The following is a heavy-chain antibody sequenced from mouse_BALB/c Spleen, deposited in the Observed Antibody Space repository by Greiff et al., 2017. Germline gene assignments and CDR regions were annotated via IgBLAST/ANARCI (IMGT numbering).Heavy chain of an antibody. D-gene: IGHD3-3*01. Sequence: EVQRVESGGGLVQPGGSRKLSCAASGFTFSSFGMHWVRQAPEKGLEWVAYISSGSSTIYYADTVKGRFTISRDNPKNTLFLQMTSLRSEDTAMYYCARSGTLWFAYWGQGTLVTVSA. CDR3: ARSGTLWFAY. J-gene: IGHJ3*01. CDR2: ISSGSSTI. V-gene: IGHV5-17*02. CDR1: GFTFSSFG.